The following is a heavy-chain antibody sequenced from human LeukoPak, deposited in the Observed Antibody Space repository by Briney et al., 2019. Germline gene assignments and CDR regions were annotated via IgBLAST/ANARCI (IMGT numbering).Heavy chain of an antibody. CDR3: TKSINFYGSGSPMFDY. Sequence: QSGGSLRPSCAASGFTFSSYAMSWVRQAPGKGLEWVSAISGSGGSTYYADSVKGRFTISRDNSKNTLYLQMNSLRAENTAVYICTKSINFYGSGSPMFDYWGQGTLVTVSS. CDR2: ISGSGGST. J-gene: IGHJ4*02. CDR1: GFTFSSYA. V-gene: IGHV3-23*01. D-gene: IGHD3-10*01.